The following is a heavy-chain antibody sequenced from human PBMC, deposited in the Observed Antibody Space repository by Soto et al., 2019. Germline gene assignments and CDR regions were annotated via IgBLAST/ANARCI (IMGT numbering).Heavy chain of an antibody. CDR1: GFTFSSYS. V-gene: IGHV3-48*01. Sequence: GGSLRLSCAASGFTFSSYSINWVRQAPGKGLEWVSYISSSSSTIYYADSVKGRFTISRDNAKNSLYLQMNSLRAEDTAVYYCARDSPLIQGYFDYWGQGTLVTVSS. D-gene: IGHD5-18*01. CDR3: ARDSPLIQGYFDY. CDR2: ISSSSSTI. J-gene: IGHJ4*02.